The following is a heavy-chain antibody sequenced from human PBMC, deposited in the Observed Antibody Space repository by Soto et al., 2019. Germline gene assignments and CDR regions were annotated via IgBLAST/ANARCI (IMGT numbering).Heavy chain of an antibody. CDR3: ARLRESRESSYYYGMDV. CDR1: GYSFTSYW. CDR2: IYPGDSDT. J-gene: IGHJ6*02. Sequence: GESLKISCKGSGYSFTSYWIGWVRQMPGKGLEWMGIIYPGDSDTRYSPSFQGQVTISADKSISTAYLQWSSLKASDTAMYYCARLRESRESSYYYGMDVWGQGTTVTVSS. V-gene: IGHV5-51*01.